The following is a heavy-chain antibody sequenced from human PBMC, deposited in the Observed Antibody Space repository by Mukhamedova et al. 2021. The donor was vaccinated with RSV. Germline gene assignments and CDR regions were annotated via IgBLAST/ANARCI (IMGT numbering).Heavy chain of an antibody. V-gene: IGHV3-23*01. J-gene: IGHJ4*02. Sequence: GSSVSTSYADSVKGRFTISRDNSKNTLYLQMNSLRAEDTAVYYCAKGAYSIGRAALTRTYYFDYWGQGTLVTDSS. CDR3: AKGAYSIGRAALTRTYYFDY. D-gene: IGHD6-6*01. CDR2: GSSVST.